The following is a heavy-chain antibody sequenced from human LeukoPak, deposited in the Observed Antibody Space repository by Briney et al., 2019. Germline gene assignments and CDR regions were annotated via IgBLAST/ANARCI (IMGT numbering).Heavy chain of an antibody. D-gene: IGHD1-26*01. CDR1: GYTFTGYY. J-gene: IGHJ6*03. CDR2: INPNSGGT. V-gene: IGHV1-2*02. CDR3: ARGTSTAPYYYYYYMDV. Sequence: ASVKVSCRASGYTFTGYYMHWVRQAPGQGLEWMGWINPNSGGTNYAQKFQGRVTMTRDTSISTAYMELSRLRSDDTAVYYCARGTSTAPYYYYYYMDVWGKGTTVTICS.